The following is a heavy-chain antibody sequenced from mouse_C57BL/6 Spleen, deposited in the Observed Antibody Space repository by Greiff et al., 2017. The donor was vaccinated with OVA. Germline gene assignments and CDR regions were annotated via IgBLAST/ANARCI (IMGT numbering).Heavy chain of an antibody. V-gene: IGHV5-17*01. CDR2: ISSGSSTI. CDR3: AREGLRGSSFFDY. CDR1: GFTFSDYG. J-gene: IGHJ2*01. Sequence: DVHLVESGGGLVKPGGSLKLSCAASGFTFSDYGMHWVRQAPEKGLEWVAYISSGSSTIYYADTVKGRFTISRDNAKNTLFLQMTSLRSEDTAMYYCAREGLRGSSFFDYWGQGTTLTVSS. D-gene: IGHD3-1*01.